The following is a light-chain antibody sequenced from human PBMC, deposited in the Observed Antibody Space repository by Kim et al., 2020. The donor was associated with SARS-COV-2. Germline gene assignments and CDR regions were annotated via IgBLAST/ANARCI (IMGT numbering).Light chain of an antibody. CDR3: YSAADNNLRV. CDR2: KDS. Sequence: VTPGQKARITCSGDVLAKKYARWFQQKPGQAPVLVIYKDSERPSGIPERFSGSSSGTTVTLTISGAQVEDEADYYCYSAADNNLRVFGGGTQLTVL. CDR1: VLAKKY. V-gene: IGLV3-27*01. J-gene: IGLJ3*02.